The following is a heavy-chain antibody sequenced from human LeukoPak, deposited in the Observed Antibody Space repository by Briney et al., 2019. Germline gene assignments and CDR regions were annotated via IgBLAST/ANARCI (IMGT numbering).Heavy chain of an antibody. CDR3: AREHYDILTGYPYYYYMDV. D-gene: IGHD3-9*01. CDR2: VYNSGST. CDR1: GGSLISYY. Sequence: SSETLSLTCTVSGGSLISYYWSWIRQPAGKGLEWIGRVYNSGSTNYNPSLKSRVTMSVDTSKNQFSLKLSSVTAADTAVYYCAREHYDILTGYPYYYYMDVWGKGTTVTVSS. J-gene: IGHJ6*03. V-gene: IGHV4-4*07.